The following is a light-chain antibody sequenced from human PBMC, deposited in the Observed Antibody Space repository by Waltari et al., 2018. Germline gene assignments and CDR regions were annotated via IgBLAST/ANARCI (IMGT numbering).Light chain of an antibody. V-gene: IGKV1-33*01. CDR1: QDISNY. CDR3: QHYDGVPPWT. Sequence: DIQMTQSPSSLSASVGDRVTITCQASQDISNYLNWYQQKPGQAPKLLIYDASNLETEVPSRFSGSGSGTDFTFTISSLQPEDIATYYCQHYDGVPPWTFGQGTRVDFK. J-gene: IGKJ1*01. CDR2: DAS.